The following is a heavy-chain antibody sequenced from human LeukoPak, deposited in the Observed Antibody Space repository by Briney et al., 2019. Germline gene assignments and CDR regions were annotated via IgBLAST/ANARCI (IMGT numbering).Heavy chain of an antibody. Sequence: ASVKVSCKASGYTFTGYYMHWVRQAPGQGLEWMGWINPNSGGTNYAQKFQGRVTMTRDTSISTAYMELSRLRSDDTAVYYCARAGAYGQGGYYYYYMDVWGKGTTVTISS. D-gene: IGHD4-17*01. CDR2: INPNSGGT. CDR3: ARAGAYGQGGYYYYYMDV. V-gene: IGHV1-2*02. J-gene: IGHJ6*03. CDR1: GYTFTGYY.